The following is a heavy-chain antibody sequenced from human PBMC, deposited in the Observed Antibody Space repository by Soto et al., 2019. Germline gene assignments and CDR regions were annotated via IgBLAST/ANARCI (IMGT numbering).Heavy chain of an antibody. J-gene: IGHJ4*02. D-gene: IGHD3-3*01. CDR2: IKQDGSEK. V-gene: IGHV3-7*01. CDR3: SRGITIFAVVPG. Sequence: EVQLVESGGGLVQPGGSLRLSCAASGFTFSSYWMSWVRQAPGKGLEWVANIKQDGSEKYYVDSVKGRFTISRDNAKNSLYLQMNSLSAEDTAVYYCSRGITIFAVVPGWGQGTLVTVSS. CDR1: GFTFSSYW.